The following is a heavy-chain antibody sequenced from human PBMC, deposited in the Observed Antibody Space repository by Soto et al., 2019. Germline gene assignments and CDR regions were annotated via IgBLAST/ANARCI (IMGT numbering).Heavy chain of an antibody. CDR1: GFTFSSYG. V-gene: IGHV3-33*01. D-gene: IGHD2-15*01. Sequence: GGSLRLSCAASGFTFSSYGMHWVRQAPGKGLEWVAVIWYDGSNKYYADSVKGRFTISRDNSKNTLYLQMNSLRAEDTAVYYCASGCSGGSCYSLGAFDIWGQGTMVTVSS. CDR3: ASGCSGGSCYSLGAFDI. CDR2: IWYDGSNK. J-gene: IGHJ3*02.